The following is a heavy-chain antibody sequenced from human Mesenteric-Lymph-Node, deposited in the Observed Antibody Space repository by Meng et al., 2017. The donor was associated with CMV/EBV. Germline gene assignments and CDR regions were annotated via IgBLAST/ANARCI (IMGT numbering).Heavy chain of an antibody. J-gene: IGHJ6*02. CDR1: GFVLSSNY. Sequence: GGSLRLSCAASGFVLSSNYMTWFRRAPGRRLEWVSVVYSGGPTYYAKSVEGRFTVSRDESKNTLYLHMTNLRPDDTAVYYCARLRFLEWSGSDVWGQGTTVTVSS. D-gene: IGHD3-3*01. CDR3: ARLRFLEWSGSDV. V-gene: IGHV3-66*02. CDR2: VYSGGPT.